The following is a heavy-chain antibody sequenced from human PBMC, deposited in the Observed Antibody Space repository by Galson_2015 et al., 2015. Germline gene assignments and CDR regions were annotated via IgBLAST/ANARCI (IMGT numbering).Heavy chain of an antibody. J-gene: IGHJ3*02. D-gene: IGHD2-21*01. CDR1: GFSLHTGGEG. Sequence: PALVNPTQTLTLTCTFSGFSLHTGGEGVGWIRQPPGKALEWLAPTYWEGDKRYSPSMKNRLTITKDAAKNQVVLTMTNVDPVDAATYYCAHRIVKVDWAGSFDIWGRGTTVTVSS. CDR3: AHRIVKVDWAGSFDI. CDR2: TYWEGDK. V-gene: IGHV2-5*02.